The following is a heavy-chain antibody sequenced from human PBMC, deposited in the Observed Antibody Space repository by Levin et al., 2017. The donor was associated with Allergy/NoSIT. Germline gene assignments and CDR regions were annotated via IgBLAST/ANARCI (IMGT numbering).Heavy chain of an antibody. J-gene: IGHJ4*02. D-gene: IGHD6-13*01. V-gene: IGHV3-9*01. CDR1: GFTFDEYA. Sequence: QAGGSLRLSCAASGFTFDEYAMHWVRQAPGKGLEWVSGISWNSASIGYADSVKGRFTISRDNAKNSLYLQMDSLSAEDTAFYYCAKDFGSSWSRTPYYDYWGQGTLVSVSS. CDR2: ISWNSASI. CDR3: AKDFGSSWSRTPYYDY.